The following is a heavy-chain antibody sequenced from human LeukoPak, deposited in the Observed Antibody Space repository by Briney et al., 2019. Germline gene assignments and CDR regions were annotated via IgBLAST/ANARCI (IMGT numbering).Heavy chain of an antibody. CDR2: ISYDGSNK. V-gene: IGHV3-30*18. Sequence: PGRSLRLSCAASGFTFSSYGMHWVRQAPGKGLEWVAVISYDGSNKYYADSVKGRFTISRDNSKNTLYLQMNSPRAEDTAVYYCAKDPDSSGWYYFDYWGQGTLVTVSS. CDR1: GFTFSSYG. CDR3: AKDPDSSGWYYFDY. D-gene: IGHD6-19*01. J-gene: IGHJ4*02.